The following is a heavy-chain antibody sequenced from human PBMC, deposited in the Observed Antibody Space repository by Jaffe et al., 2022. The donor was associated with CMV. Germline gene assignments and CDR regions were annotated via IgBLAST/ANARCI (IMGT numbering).Heavy chain of an antibody. CDR3: ARDGDTALVVYYYYMDV. J-gene: IGHJ6*03. Sequence: QVQLVESGGGLVKPGGSLRLSCAASGFTFSDYYMSWIRQAPGKGLEWVSYISNSGSYTTYADSVKGRFTISRDNAKNSLYLQMNSLRAEDTAVYYCARDGDTALVVYYYYMDVWGKGTTVTVSS. D-gene: IGHD5-18*01. V-gene: IGHV3-11*06. CDR2: ISNSGSYT. CDR1: GFTFSDYY.